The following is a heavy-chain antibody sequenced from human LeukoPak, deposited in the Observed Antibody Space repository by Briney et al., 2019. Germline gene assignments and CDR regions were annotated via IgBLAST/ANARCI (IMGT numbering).Heavy chain of an antibody. J-gene: IGHJ6*02. Sequence: GGSLRLSCAASGFTFTSYGMHWVRQATGKGLEWVAFIRYDGSNKYYADLVEGRFTISRDNSKNKLYLQKNSLIAEDTAVYYCAKGDRAVGATYYYYCMDVWGQGTTVTVSS. V-gene: IGHV3-30*02. CDR1: GFTFTSYG. D-gene: IGHD6-19*01. CDR3: AKGDRAVGATYYYYCMDV. CDR2: IRYDGSNK.